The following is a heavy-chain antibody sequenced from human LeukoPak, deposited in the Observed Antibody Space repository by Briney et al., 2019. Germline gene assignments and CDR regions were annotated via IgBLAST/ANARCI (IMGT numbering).Heavy chain of an antibody. Sequence: PGGSLRLSCAASGFTLNSYGMLWVRQAPGKGLEWVAFIRYDGSNKYYADSVKGRFTISRDNSKNTLYLQMNSLRAEDTAVYYCARNRSREYFYYMDVWGKGTTVTVSS. CDR1: GFTLNSYG. CDR2: IRYDGSNK. V-gene: IGHV3-30*02. CDR3: ARNRSREYFYYMDV. J-gene: IGHJ6*03.